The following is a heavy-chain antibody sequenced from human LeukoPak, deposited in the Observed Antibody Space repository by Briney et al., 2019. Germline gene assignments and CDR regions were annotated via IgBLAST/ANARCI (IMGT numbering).Heavy chain of an antibody. D-gene: IGHD6-13*01. V-gene: IGHV4-59*01. Sequence: SETLSLTCTVSGGSISSYYWSWIRQPPGKGLEWIGYIYHSGTTNYNPSLKSRVTISVDTSKNQFSLKLSSVTAADTAVYYCARDGVAAAGTAVGWFDPWGQGTLVTVSS. CDR3: ARDGVAAAGTAVGWFDP. CDR1: GGSISSYY. CDR2: IYHSGTT. J-gene: IGHJ5*02.